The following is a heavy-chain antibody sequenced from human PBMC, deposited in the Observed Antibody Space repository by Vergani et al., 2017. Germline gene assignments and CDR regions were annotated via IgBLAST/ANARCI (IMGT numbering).Heavy chain of an antibody. D-gene: IGHD6-19*01. V-gene: IGHV3-9*01. J-gene: IGHJ3*02. Sequence: EVQLVESGGGLVQPGRSLRLSCAASGFTFDDYAMHWVRQAPGKGLEGVSGISWNSGSIGYADSVKGRFTISRDNAKNSLYLQMNSLRAEDTALYYCAKDPGYSSGWFQARSYAFDIWGQGTMVTVSS. CDR1: GFTFDDYA. CDR2: ISWNSGSI. CDR3: AKDPGYSSGWFQARSYAFDI.